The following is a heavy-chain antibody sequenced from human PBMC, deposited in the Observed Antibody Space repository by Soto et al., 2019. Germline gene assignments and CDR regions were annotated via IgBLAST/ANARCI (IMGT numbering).Heavy chain of an antibody. CDR1: GGSISSYY. V-gene: IGHV4-59*01. CDR3: ARDRLVRHYYYGRDA. D-gene: IGHD6-19*01. Sequence: PSETLSLTCTVSGGSISSYYWSWIRQPPGKGLEWIGYIYYSGSTNYNPSLKSRVTISVDTSKNQFSLKLSSVTAADTAVYYCARDRLVRHYYYGRDAWGQGTMVTVSS. CDR2: IYYSGST. J-gene: IGHJ6*02.